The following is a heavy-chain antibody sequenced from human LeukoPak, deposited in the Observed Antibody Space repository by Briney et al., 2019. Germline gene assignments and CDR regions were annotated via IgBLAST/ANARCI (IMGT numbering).Heavy chain of an antibody. CDR2: ISGSGGST. CDR1: GFTFTSYA. Sequence: GGSLRLSCAASGFTFTSYAMGWVRQAPGKGLEWVSAISGSGGSTYYADSVKGRFTISRDNSKNTLYLQMNSLRAEDTAVYYCAKDKTMIVLAVDYWGQGTLVTVSS. D-gene: IGHD3-22*01. CDR3: AKDKTMIVLAVDY. V-gene: IGHV3-23*01. J-gene: IGHJ4*02.